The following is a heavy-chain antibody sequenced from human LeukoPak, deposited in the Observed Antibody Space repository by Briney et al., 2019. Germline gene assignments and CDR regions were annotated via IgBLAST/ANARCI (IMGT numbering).Heavy chain of an antibody. CDR1: GYTFTGYY. D-gene: IGHD5-12*01. CDR3: SRGRADGYSGYDFGDY. CDR2: INPNSGGT. V-gene: IGHV1-2*03. Sequence: LGASVKVSCKASGYTFTGYYMRWVRQAPGQGLEWRGWINPNSGGTDYAQKFQGRVTMARDTSISTAYMELSSLTSDDTAVYYCSRGRADGYSGYDFGDYWGQGTLVTVSS. J-gene: IGHJ4*02.